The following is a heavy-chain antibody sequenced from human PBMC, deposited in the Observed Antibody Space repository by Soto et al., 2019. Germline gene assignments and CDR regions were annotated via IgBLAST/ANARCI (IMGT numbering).Heavy chain of an antibody. CDR1: GDTYTRYG. CDR2: ISAYNGNT. V-gene: IGHV1-18*01. J-gene: IGHJ4*02. CDR3: ARPGIAVAGLWDY. Sequence: ALVKVYCKASGDTYTRYGISWGRQTPGQGLQWMGWISAYNGNTNYAQKLQGRVTMTTATSTSTAYMELRSLRSDDTAVYYCARPGIAVAGLWDYWGQGTLVTVSS. D-gene: IGHD6-19*01.